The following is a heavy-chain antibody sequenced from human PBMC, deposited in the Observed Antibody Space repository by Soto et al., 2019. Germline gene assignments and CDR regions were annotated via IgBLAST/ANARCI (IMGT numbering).Heavy chain of an antibody. V-gene: IGHV1-3*01. CDR2: INAGNGNT. CDR3: ARVSALLWFGELLSILAMDV. D-gene: IGHD3-10*01. J-gene: IGHJ6*02. CDR1: GYTFTSYA. Sequence: ASVKVSCKASGYTFTSYAMHWVRQAPGQRLEWMGWINAGNGNTKYSQKFQGRVTITRDTSASTAYMELSSLRSEDTAVYYCARVSALLWFGELLSILAMDVWGQGTTVTVSS.